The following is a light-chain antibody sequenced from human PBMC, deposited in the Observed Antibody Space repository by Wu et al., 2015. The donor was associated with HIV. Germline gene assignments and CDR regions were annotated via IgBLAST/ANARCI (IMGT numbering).Light chain of an antibody. CDR1: QSVSSTS. CDR3: QQYGSSPLT. J-gene: IGKJ4*01. CDR2: GAS. V-gene: IGKV3-20*01. Sequence: EIVLTQSPGTLSLSPGERATLSCRASQSVSSTSLAWYQQKPGQAPRLLIYGASSRATGIPDRFSGSGSGTDFTLTISGLEPEDFAVYYCQQYGSSPLTFGGGTKVEIK.